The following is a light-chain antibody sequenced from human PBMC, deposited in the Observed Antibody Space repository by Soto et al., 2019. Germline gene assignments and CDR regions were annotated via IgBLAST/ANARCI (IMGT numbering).Light chain of an antibody. J-gene: IGKJ5*01. CDR3: QQFNSL. Sequence: AVQMTQSPSSLSASLGDRVTITCRASQGIRNDLTWYQQKPGKAPKLLIYAASSLQSGVPSMFSGSGSGTDFLLTTSNLQPEDFATYYWQQFNSLFCQGTRLEIK. CDR1: QGIRND. V-gene: IGKV1-6*01. CDR2: AAS.